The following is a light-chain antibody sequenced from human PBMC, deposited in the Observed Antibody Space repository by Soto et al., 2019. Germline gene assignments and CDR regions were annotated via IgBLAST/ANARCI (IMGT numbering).Light chain of an antibody. CDR2: AAS. J-gene: IGKJ3*01. CDR3: QQANSFHHT. CDR1: QAISSW. V-gene: IGKV1D-12*01. Sequence: DIQMTQSPSSVSASVGYRVTITCRASQAISSWLAWYQQKPGKAPKLLIYAASRLQSGVPSRFSGSGSGKDFTLTISSLQPEDFATYYCQQANSFHHTVGPGTKVDIK.